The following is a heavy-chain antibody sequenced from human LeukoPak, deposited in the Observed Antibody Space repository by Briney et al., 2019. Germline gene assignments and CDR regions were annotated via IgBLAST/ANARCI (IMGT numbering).Heavy chain of an antibody. J-gene: IGHJ3*02. CDR3: ARVVITTSKHDAFDI. CDR2: NSAYNGNT. D-gene: IGHD3-22*01. V-gene: IGHV1-18*01. Sequence: ASVKVSCKASGYTFTNYGISWVRQAPGQGLEWMGWNSAYNGNTNYAENLQGRVTMTTDRSTSTAYMELRSLRSDDTAVYYCARVVITTSKHDAFDIWGQGTMVTVSS. CDR1: GYTFTNYG.